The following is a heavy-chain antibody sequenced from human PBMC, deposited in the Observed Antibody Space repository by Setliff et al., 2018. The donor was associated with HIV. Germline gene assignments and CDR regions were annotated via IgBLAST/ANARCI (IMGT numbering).Heavy chain of an antibody. V-gene: IGHV4-59*08. CDR2: IYYTGRT. Sequence: SETLSLTCTVSGGSISTYYWSWIRQAPGRGLEWIGYIYYTGRTNYNPSLKSRVTISVDTSKNQFSLNLSSVTAADTAVYYCARHGAFYYYYYMDVWGKGTTVTVSS. CDR3: ARHGAFYYYYYMDV. J-gene: IGHJ6*03. CDR1: GGSISTYY.